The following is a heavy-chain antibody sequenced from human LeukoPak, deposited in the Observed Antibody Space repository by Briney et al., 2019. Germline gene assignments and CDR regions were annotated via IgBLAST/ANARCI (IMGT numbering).Heavy chain of an antibody. CDR2: ISAYNGYT. D-gene: IGHD3-10*01. CDR1: GYTFTSYG. J-gene: IGHJ6*02. V-gene: IGHV1-18*01. CDR3: VREVTMVRGVITFYHYNGMDV. Sequence: ASVKVSCKASGYTFTSYGISWVRQAPGQGLEWMGWISAYNGYTSYAHNFQGRVTMTTDASTSTAYMELRSLRSDDTAVYYCVREVTMVRGVITFYHYNGMDVWGQGTAVTVSS.